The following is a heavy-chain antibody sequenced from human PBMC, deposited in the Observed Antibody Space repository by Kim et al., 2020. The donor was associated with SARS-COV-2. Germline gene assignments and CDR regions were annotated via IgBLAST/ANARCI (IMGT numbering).Heavy chain of an antibody. J-gene: IGHJ4*02. V-gene: IGHV4-59*01. D-gene: IGHD6-13*01. CDR3: ARALPGIAAAGWD. Sequence: YHPSLKSRVTISVDTSKNQFSLKLSSVTAADTAVYYCARALPGIAAAGWDWGQGTLVTVSS.